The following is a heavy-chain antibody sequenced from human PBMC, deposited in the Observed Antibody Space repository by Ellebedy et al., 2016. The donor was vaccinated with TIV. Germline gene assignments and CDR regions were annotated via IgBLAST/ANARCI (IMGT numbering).Heavy chain of an antibody. J-gene: IGHJ4*02. Sequence: PGGSLRLSCAASGFTFSDYWMAWVRQAPGKGLEWVANIKQDGSEKSYVGSVKGRFTISRDNAKNSLYLQMNSLRPEDTAVYYCAKDREGDYCSGNSCYFDYWGQGTLVTVSS. V-gene: IGHV3-7*03. CDR1: GFTFSDYW. D-gene: IGHD2-15*01. CDR3: AKDREGDYCSGNSCYFDY. CDR2: IKQDGSEK.